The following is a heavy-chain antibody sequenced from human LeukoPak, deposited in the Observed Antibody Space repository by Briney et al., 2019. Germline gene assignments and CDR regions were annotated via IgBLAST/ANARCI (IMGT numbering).Heavy chain of an antibody. J-gene: IGHJ4*02. CDR3: ARAGYDSSGSYIATFDY. V-gene: IGHV3-74*01. CDR2: INTDGSST. CDR1: GFTFSSYW. Sequence: PGGSLRLSCGASGFTFSSYWMFWVRQAPGKGLVWVSRINTDGSSTTHADSVKGRFTTSRDNAKNTLYLQMNSLRAEDTAVYYCARAGYDSSGSYIATFDYWGQGTLVTVSS. D-gene: IGHD3-22*01.